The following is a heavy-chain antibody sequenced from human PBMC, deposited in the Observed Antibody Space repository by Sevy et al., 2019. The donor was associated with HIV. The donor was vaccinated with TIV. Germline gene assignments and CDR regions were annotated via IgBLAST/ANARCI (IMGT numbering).Heavy chain of an antibody. Sequence: SETLSLTCTVSGGSISSYYWSWIRQPAGKGLEWIGRVYTGGSTNYNPSLKSRVTMSVDTSKNQFSLELFSVTAADTAVYYCAGDSSTRLWVGEGFDYWGQGTLVTVSS. V-gene: IGHV4-4*07. CDR3: AGDSSTRLWVGEGFDY. CDR1: GGSISSYY. D-gene: IGHD3-10*01. J-gene: IGHJ4*02. CDR2: VYTGGST.